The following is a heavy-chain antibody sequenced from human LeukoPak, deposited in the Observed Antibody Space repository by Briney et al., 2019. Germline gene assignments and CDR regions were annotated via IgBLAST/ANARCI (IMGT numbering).Heavy chain of an antibody. V-gene: IGHV1-69*04. J-gene: IGHJ5*02. CDR2: IIPILGIA. CDR3: ARDPPRIVGTTIADP. Sequence: SVKVSCKASGGTFSSYTISWVRQAPGQGLEWMGRIIPILGIANYAQKFQGRVTITADKSTSTAYMELRSLRSEDTAVYYCARDPPRIVGTTIADPWGQGTLVTVSS. D-gene: IGHD2-21*01. CDR1: GGTFSSYT.